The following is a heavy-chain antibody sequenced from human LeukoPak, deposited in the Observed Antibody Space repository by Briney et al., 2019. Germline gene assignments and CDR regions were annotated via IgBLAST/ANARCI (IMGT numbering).Heavy chain of an antibody. CDR1: GVSISSSSYY. CDR2: IYSSGST. D-gene: IGHD6-25*01. Sequence: PSETLSLTCNVSGVSISSSSYYWGWIRQPPGKGPEWIGSIYSSGSTYYNSSLKSRVTISIDTSKNQVSLKMSSVTAADTAVYYCAKSGGYGLIDYWGQGTLATVSS. V-gene: IGHV4-39*01. J-gene: IGHJ4*01. CDR3: AKSGGYGLIDY.